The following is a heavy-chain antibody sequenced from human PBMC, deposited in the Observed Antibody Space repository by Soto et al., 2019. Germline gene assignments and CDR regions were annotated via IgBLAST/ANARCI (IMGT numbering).Heavy chain of an antibody. CDR1: GYSFTSYC. Sequence: EVQLVQSGAEVKEPGESLKISCECSGYSFTSYCIGWVRQMPGKGLEWVGIICPGDSDSRYSPSFQGQVTISADKSISTAYVQWSSLKASDTAMYYCARGRRSIVEATNFAFWGQGTLVIVSS. CDR3: ARGRRSIVEATNFAF. J-gene: IGHJ4*02. CDR2: ICPGDSDS. V-gene: IGHV5-51*01. D-gene: IGHD1-26*01.